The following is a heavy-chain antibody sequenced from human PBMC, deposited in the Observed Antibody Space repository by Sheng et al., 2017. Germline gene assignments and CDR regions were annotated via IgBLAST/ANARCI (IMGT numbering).Heavy chain of an antibody. V-gene: IGHV4-38-2*02. CDR1: GYSISSGYY. J-gene: IGHJ3*02. Sequence: QVQLQESGPGLVKPSETLSLTCTVSGYSISSGYYWGWIRQPPGKGLEWIGSIYHSGSTYYNPSLKSRVTISVDTSKNQFSLKLSSVTAADTAVYYCARDHNAFDIWGQGTNGHRLF. CDR2: IYHSGST. CDR3: ARDHNAFDI.